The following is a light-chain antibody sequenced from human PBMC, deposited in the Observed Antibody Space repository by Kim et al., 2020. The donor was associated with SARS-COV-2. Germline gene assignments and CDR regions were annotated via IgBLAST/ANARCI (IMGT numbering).Light chain of an antibody. CDR3: SSYTSSSVV. Sequence: QSALTQPASVSGSPGQSITISCTGTSSDVCGYNYVSWYQQHPGKAPKLMIYDVSKRPSGVSNRFSGSKSGNTASLTISGLQAEDEADYYCSSYTSSSVVFGGGTQLTV. J-gene: IGLJ2*01. CDR1: SSDVCGYNY. CDR2: DVS. V-gene: IGLV2-14*01.